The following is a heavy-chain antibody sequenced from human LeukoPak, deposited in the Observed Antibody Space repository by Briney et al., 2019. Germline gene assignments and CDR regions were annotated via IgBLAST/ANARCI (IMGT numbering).Heavy chain of an antibody. J-gene: IGHJ5*02. V-gene: IGHV1-69*04. CDR1: GGTFSSYA. CDR3: ARDLGVVVAATPLYPGWFDP. CDR2: IIPILGIA. Sequence: SVKVSCKASGGTFSSYAISWVRQAPGQGLEWMGRIIPILGIANYAQKFQGRDTITADKSTSTAYMELSSLRSEDTAVYYCARDLGVVVAATPLYPGWFDPWGQGTMVTVSS. D-gene: IGHD2-15*01.